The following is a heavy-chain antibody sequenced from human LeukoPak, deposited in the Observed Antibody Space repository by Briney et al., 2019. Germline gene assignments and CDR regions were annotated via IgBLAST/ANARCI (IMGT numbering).Heavy chain of an antibody. Sequence: SETLSLTCTVSGGSVSSNTYYWGWIRQPPGKGLEWIGTIYYSVNTYYNPSLKSRVTISVDTSKNQFSLKLSSVTAADTAVYYCARDIYATVTRGYYYYYMDVWGKGTTVTISS. J-gene: IGHJ6*03. D-gene: IGHD4-17*01. V-gene: IGHV4-39*07. CDR2: IYYSVNT. CDR1: GGSVSSNTYY. CDR3: ARDIYATVTRGYYYYYMDV.